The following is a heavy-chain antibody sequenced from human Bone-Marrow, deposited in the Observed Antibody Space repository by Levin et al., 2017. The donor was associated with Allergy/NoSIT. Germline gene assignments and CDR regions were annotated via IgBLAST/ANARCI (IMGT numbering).Heavy chain of an antibody. D-gene: IGHD1-26*01. V-gene: IGHV3-33*01. Sequence: HPGGSLRLSCEASGFTFTTHGMHWVRQAPGRGLEWVAVIWFDGSIQYYADSVRGRFAISRDNSKNTVYLQMNSLRADDTAVYYCARGWTGIGTYYFGADYWGQGTLVTVSS. J-gene: IGHJ4*02. CDR2: IWFDGSIQ. CDR1: GFTFTTHG. CDR3: ARGWTGIGTYYFGADY.